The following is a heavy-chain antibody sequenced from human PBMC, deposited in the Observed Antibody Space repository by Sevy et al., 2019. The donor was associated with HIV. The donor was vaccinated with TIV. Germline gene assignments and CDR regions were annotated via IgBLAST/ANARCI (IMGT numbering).Heavy chain of an antibody. CDR2: ISGRGDTT. J-gene: IGHJ6*02. CDR3: AKDHYTAVTSFGVITPGYYGMDV. D-gene: IGHD3-3*01. Sequence: GGSLRLSCAASGFTFNDYAMSWVRQAPGKGLEWVSTISGRGDTTNYADSVKGRFTISKDNSKNTRYLQRNSLRAEDADVLDCAKDHYTAVTSFGVITPGYYGMDVWGQGTTVTVSS. CDR1: GFTFNDYA. V-gene: IGHV3-23*01.